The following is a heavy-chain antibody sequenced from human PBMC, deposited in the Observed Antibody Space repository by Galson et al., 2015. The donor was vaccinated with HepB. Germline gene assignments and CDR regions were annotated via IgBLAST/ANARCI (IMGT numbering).Heavy chain of an antibody. CDR1: GFTFSSYS. CDR3: ARGLELLPGHAFDI. CDR2: ISSSSSTI. Sequence: SLRLSCAASGFTFSSYSMNWVRQAPGKGLEWVSYISSSSSTIYYADSVKGRFTISRDNAKNSLYLQMNSLRDEDTAVYYCARGLELLPGHAFDIWGQGTMVTVSS. D-gene: IGHD1-26*01. J-gene: IGHJ3*02. V-gene: IGHV3-48*02.